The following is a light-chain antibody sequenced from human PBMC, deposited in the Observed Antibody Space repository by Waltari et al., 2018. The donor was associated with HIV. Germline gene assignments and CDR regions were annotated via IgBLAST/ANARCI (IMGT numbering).Light chain of an antibody. J-gene: IGKJ2*01. CDR3: QHYNTWPYT. Sequence: ERVLTQSPVTLFISPGERDTLSCTASQNIGNNLAWYQYKPGQAPRLLLYGASTRATGIPARFSGGGSATEFPLTIDNLQSADSAFYYCQHYNTWPYTFGRGTKLVI. V-gene: IGKV3-15*01. CDR1: QNIGNN. CDR2: GAS.